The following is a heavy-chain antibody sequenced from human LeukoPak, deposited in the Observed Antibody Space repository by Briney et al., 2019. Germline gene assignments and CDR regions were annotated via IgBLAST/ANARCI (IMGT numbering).Heavy chain of an antibody. J-gene: IGHJ6*02. CDR3: ARDLDYGMDV. CDR1: GGSISRYY. V-gene: IGHV4-59*01. Sequence: PSETLSLTCTVSGGSISRYYWSWIRRPPGKGLEWIGYIYYSGSTNYNPSLKSRVTISVDTSKNQFSLKLSSVTAADTAVYYCARDLDYGMDVWGQGTTVTVSS. CDR2: IYYSGST.